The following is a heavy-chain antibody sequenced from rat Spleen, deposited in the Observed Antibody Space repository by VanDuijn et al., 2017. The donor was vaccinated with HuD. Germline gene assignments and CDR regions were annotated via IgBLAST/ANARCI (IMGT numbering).Heavy chain of an antibody. D-gene: IGHD1-6*01. J-gene: IGHJ2*01. CDR2: MWSGGST. CDR1: GFSLTSYN. Sequence: QVQLKESGPGLVQPSETLSLTCTVSGFSLTSYNVHWVRQPPGKGLEWMGVMWSGGSTDYNSALKSRLSISRDTSKNQVFLKMNSLQSEDTTTYYCARGVYTTDYTFDYWGQGVMVTVSS. CDR3: ARGVYTTDYTFDY. V-gene: IGHV2-45*01.